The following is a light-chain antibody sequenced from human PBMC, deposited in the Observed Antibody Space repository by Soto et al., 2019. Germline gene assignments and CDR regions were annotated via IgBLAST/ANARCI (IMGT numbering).Light chain of an antibody. CDR3: QQRNDWSLT. CDR1: QSVGSY. CDR2: DAS. J-gene: IGKJ4*01. V-gene: IGKV3-11*01. Sequence: EIVLTQSPATLYLSPGERATLSCRASQSVGSYLAWYQQKHGQAPRLLIYDASNRANGVPARFTGSGSGTDFTLTFSSLEPDDFALYYCQQRNDWSLTFGGGTKVEIK.